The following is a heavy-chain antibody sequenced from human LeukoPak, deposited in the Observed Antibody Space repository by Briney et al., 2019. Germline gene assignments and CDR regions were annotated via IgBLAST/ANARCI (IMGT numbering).Heavy chain of an antibody. CDR1: GGSFSGYY. CDR3: ARVSIVLSDNWFGP. J-gene: IGHJ5*02. D-gene: IGHD2-15*01. V-gene: IGHV4-34*01. CDR2: VYYTEMT. Sequence: SETLSLTCAVYGGSFSGYYWGWIRQTPGKGLEWIGNVYYTEMTYYNPSLESRVAIFIDTSKRQFSLNLRSVTAADTAIYYCARVSIVLSDNWFGPWGQGILVTVSS.